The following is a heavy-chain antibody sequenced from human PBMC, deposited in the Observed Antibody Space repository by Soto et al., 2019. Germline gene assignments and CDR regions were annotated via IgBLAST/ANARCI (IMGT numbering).Heavy chain of an antibody. Sequence: EVQLVEFGGGLVRPGGSLRLSCAASGFTFSTYSMNWVRQAPGKGLEWVSSISSGSTYTYYTDSLKGRFTISRDNVKNSLYLQLNSLRAEDTAVYYCARGWGTTVVSRDAFDIWGQGTMVTVSS. J-gene: IGHJ3*02. CDR3: ARGWGTTVVSRDAFDI. D-gene: IGHD4-17*01. CDR2: ISSGSTYT. CDR1: GFTFSTYS. V-gene: IGHV3-21*01.